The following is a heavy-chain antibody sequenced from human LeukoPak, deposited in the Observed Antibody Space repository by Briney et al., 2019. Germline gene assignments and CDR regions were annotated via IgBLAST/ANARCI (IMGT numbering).Heavy chain of an antibody. J-gene: IGHJ1*01. Sequence: AAVTVSFTASGYTFTVYYMHWVRQAPGQGLEWMGWINVDSGGTNYAQKFQGRVTMTRDTSISTAYMELSRLRSDDTAVYYCARVEGGWDSSGYYFEYFQHWGQGTLVTVSS. D-gene: IGHD3-22*01. CDR1: GYTFTVYY. CDR3: ARVEGGWDSSGYYFEYFQH. CDR2: INVDSGGT. V-gene: IGHV1-2*02.